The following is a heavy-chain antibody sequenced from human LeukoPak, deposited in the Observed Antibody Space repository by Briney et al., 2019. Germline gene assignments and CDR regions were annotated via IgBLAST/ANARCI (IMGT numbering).Heavy chain of an antibody. D-gene: IGHD2-2*01. CDR2: ISAYNGNT. Sequence: ASVKVSCKASGYTFTSYGISWVRQAPGQGLEWMGWISAYNGNTNYAQKLQGRVTMTTDTSTSTAYMELRSLRSDDTAVYYCAAREGYCSSTSCLPLDFWGQGTLVTVSS. J-gene: IGHJ4*02. CDR3: AAREGYCSSTSCLPLDF. V-gene: IGHV1-18*01. CDR1: GYTFTSYG.